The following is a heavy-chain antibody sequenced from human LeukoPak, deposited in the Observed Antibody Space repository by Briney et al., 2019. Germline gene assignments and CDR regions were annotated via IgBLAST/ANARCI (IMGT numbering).Heavy chain of an antibody. CDR1: GFTFSSYS. D-gene: IGHD6-6*01. Sequence: PGGSLRLSCAASGFTFSSYSMSWVRQAPGKGLEWVSSISSSSSYIYYADSVKGRFTISRDNAKNSLYLQMNSLRAEDTAVYYCARRPGIAARLDWFDPWGQGTLVTVSS. J-gene: IGHJ5*02. V-gene: IGHV3-21*01. CDR3: ARRPGIAARLDWFDP. CDR2: ISSSSSYI.